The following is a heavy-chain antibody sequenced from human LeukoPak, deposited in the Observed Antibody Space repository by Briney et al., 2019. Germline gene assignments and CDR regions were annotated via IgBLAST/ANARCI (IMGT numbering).Heavy chain of an antibody. CDR2: IYYIGST. V-gene: IGHV4-59*01. J-gene: IGHJ6*04. CDR1: GGSLSNYY. Sequence: PSETLSLTCTVSGGSLSNYYWSWIRQPPGKGLEWIGYIYYIGSTNYNPSLKSRVTISVDTSKNQFSLKLSSVTAADTAVYYCATHAMDVWGKGTTVTVSS. CDR3: ATHAMDV.